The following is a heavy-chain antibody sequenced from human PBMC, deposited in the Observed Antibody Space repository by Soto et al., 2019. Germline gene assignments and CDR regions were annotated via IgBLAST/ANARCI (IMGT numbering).Heavy chain of an antibody. J-gene: IGHJ6*03. V-gene: IGHV5-51*01. CDR1: GYSFTSYW. CDR2: IYPGDSDT. D-gene: IGHD3-3*01. Sequence: PGESLKISCKGSGYSFTSYWIGWVRQMPGKGLEWMGIIYPGDSDTRYSPSFQGQVTISADKSTSTAYMELSSLRSEDTAVYYCARDSGLDSNLYYDFWSGYQQPHYYTDVWGKGTTVTVSS. CDR3: ARDSGLDSNLYYDFWSGYQQPHYYTDV.